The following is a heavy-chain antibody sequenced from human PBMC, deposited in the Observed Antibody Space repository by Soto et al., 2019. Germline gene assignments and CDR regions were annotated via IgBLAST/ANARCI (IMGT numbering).Heavy chain of an antibody. Sequence: QVQLVQSGAEVKKPGASVKVSCKASGYTFTDYTMHWVRQAPGQRLEWMGWINAVNGNTKYSQKFQGRGTITRDTFASTAYRELSSLRSEDTAVYYCARDLGYCSSTICYDYYYYYMDVWAKGTTVTVSS. V-gene: IGHV1-3*01. CDR2: INAVNGNT. CDR3: ARDLGYCSSTICYDYYYYYMDV. CDR1: GYTFTDYT. D-gene: IGHD2-2*01. J-gene: IGHJ6*03.